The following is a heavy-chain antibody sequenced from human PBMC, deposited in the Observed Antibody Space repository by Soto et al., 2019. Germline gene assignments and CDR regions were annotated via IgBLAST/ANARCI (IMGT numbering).Heavy chain of an antibody. CDR2: IYYSGST. J-gene: IGHJ6*02. D-gene: IGHD2-2*01. Sequence: SETLSLTCAVSGGSISSGGYSWTWIRQPPGKGLEWIGYIYYSGSTYYNPSLKSRITVSVDRSKNQFSLNLSSVTAADTAVYYCARLQGYCIRSSCTGYYAMDVWGQGTTVTVSS. V-gene: IGHV4-30-2*03. CDR1: GGSISSGGYS. CDR3: ARLQGYCIRSSCTGYYAMDV.